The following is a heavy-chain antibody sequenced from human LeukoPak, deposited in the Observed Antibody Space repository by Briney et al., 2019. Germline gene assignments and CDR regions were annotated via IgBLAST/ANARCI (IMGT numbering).Heavy chain of an antibody. J-gene: IGHJ4*02. V-gene: IGHV3-33*01. CDR2: IWYDGSNK. CDR3: ARIPTTVTTEYYLDY. CDR1: GFTFSSYG. Sequence: PGRSLRLSCAASGFTFSSYGMHWVRQAPGKGLEWVAVIWYDGSNKYYADSVKGRFTISRDNSENTLYLQMNSLRAEDTAVYYCARIPTTVTTEYYLDYWGQGTLVTVSS. D-gene: IGHD4-17*01.